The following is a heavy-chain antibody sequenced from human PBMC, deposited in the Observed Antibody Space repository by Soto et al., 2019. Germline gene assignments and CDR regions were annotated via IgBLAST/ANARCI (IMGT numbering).Heavy chain of an antibody. V-gene: IGHV1-46*01. CDR3: AKCGYDSSGRLLRYFQH. J-gene: IGHJ1*01. Sequence: ASVKVSCKASGYTFSSYYMHWVRQAPGQGLEWMGIINPSDGSTTYAQKFQGRVTMTRDTSTSTVYMELSSLRSEDTAVYYCAKCGYDSSGRLLRYFQHWGQGTLVTVSS. CDR2: INPSDGST. D-gene: IGHD3-22*01. CDR1: GYTFSSYY.